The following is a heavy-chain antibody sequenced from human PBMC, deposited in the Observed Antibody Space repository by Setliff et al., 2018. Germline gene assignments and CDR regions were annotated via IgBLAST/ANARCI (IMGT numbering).Heavy chain of an antibody. CDR1: GYTFINYE. Sequence: ASVKVSCKASGYTFINYEINWVRQATGQGLEWMGGMNPNNGNTGYAQKFQGRVTITRDTSASTAYMELSSLRSEDTAVYYCAKGESRWLAPGDAFDIWGQGTMVTV. CDR3: AKGESRWLAPGDAFDI. CDR2: MNPNNGNT. V-gene: IGHV1-8*03. J-gene: IGHJ3*02. D-gene: IGHD6-19*01.